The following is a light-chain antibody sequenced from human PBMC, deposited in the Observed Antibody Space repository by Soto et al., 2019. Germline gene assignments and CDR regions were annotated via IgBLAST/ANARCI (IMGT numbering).Light chain of an antibody. J-gene: IGLJ3*02. V-gene: IGLV1-51*01. CDR3: GTWDSSLPAGV. CDR1: SSNIGNNY. Sequence: QSVLTQPPSVSAAPGQKVTISCSGSSSNIGNNYVSWYQELPGTAPKLLIYDNNKRPSGIPDRFSGSKSGTSATLGITGLQTGDEADYYCGTWDSSLPAGVFGGGTKVTVL. CDR2: DNN.